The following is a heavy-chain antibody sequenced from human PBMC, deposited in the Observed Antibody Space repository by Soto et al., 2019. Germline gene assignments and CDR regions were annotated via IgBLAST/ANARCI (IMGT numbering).Heavy chain of an antibody. Sequence: ASVKVSCKASGYTFTSYAMHWVRQAPGQRLEWMGWINAGNGNTKYSQKFQGRVTITRDTSASTAYMELSSLRSEDTAVYYCARDGYCSSGSCYSPFDYWGQGTLVTVSS. J-gene: IGHJ4*02. CDR3: ARDGYCSSGSCYSPFDY. CDR1: GYTFTSYA. V-gene: IGHV1-3*01. CDR2: INAGNGNT. D-gene: IGHD2-15*01.